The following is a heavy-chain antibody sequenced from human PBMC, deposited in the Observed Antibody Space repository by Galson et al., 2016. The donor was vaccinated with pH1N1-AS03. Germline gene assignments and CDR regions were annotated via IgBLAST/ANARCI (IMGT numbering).Heavy chain of an antibody. D-gene: IGHD2-21*01. CDR3: ARKRPTYFDY. Sequence: SLRLSCAASGFTFSSYWMSWVRQAPGKGLEWVANIKVDGSEKYYVDPVKGRFIISRDNTKNSLYLQVNSLRAEDTAVYYCARKRPTYFDYWGQGTLVTVSS. J-gene: IGHJ4*02. CDR2: IKVDGSEK. V-gene: IGHV3-7*01. CDR1: GFTFSSYW.